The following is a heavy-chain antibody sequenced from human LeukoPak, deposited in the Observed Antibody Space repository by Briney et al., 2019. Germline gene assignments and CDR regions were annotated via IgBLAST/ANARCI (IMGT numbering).Heavy chain of an antibody. Sequence: SETLSLTCTVSGGSISSYYWSWIRQPAGKGLEWIGRIYTSGSTNYNPSLKSRVTMSVDTSKNQFSLKLSSVTAADTAVYYCARSSHHYSSSWFGTAFDYWGQGTLVTVSS. CDR1: GGSISSYY. CDR2: IYTSGST. CDR3: ARSSHHYSSSWFGTAFDY. D-gene: IGHD6-13*01. V-gene: IGHV4-4*07. J-gene: IGHJ4*02.